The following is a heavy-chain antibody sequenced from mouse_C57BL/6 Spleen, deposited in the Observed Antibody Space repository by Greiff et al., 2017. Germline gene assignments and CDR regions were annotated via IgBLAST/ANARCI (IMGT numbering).Heavy chain of an antibody. D-gene: IGHD3-1*01. V-gene: IGHV5-6*02. CDR2: ISSGGSYT. J-gene: IGHJ3*01. CDR1: GFTFSSYG. CDR3: ARQGLGDWFAY. Sequence: DVKLVASGGDLVKPGGSLKLSCAASGFTFSSYGMSWVRQTPDKRLEWVATISSGGSYTYYPDSVKGRFTISRDNAKNTLYLQMSSLKSEDTAMYYCARQGLGDWFAYWGQGTLVTVSA.